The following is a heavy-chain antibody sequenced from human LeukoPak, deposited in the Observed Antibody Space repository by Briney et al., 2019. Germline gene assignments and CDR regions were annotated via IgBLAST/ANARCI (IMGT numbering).Heavy chain of an antibody. J-gene: IGHJ4*02. D-gene: IGHD5-24*01. Sequence: PGGSLRLSCAVSGFSVRTNYMSWVRQAPGRGPEWVSLIYSTGSTYYTDSVKGRFTISRDNSQNTLYLQMNSLSAEDTAVYYCARDKWLDYWGQGSLVTVSS. CDR2: IYSTGST. V-gene: IGHV3-53*01. CDR1: GFSVRTNY. CDR3: ARDKWLDY.